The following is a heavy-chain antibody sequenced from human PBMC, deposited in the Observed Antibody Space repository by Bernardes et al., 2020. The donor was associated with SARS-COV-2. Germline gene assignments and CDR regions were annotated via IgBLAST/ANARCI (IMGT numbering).Heavy chain of an antibody. J-gene: IGHJ4*02. Sequence: SETLSLTCVVSGDSISSSNWWSWVRQPPGKGLEWIGEIYHSGSTNYNPSLKSRVTMSVDESKNQFSLKLTSVTAADTAVYYCAREHIGYDYGSDYWGQGTLVTVSS. CDR3: AREHIGYDYGSDY. D-gene: IGHD5-12*01. CDR1: GDSISSSNW. V-gene: IGHV4-4*02. CDR2: IYHSGST.